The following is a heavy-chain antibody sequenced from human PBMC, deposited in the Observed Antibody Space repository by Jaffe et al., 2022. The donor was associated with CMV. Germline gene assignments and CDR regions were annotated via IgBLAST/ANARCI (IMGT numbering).Heavy chain of an antibody. CDR3: ARSLYSSNWFHFDL. Sequence: QVQLQESGPGLVKPSETLSLTCTVSGGSISSYYWSWIRQPPGKGLEWIGDIHKIGSTNYNPSLKSRVITSVDTSKNQFSLKLSSVTAADTAVYYCARSLYSSNWFHFDLWGQGILVTVSS. V-gene: IGHV4-59*01. D-gene: IGHD6-13*01. J-gene: IGHJ4*02. CDR1: GGSISSYY. CDR2: IHKIGST.